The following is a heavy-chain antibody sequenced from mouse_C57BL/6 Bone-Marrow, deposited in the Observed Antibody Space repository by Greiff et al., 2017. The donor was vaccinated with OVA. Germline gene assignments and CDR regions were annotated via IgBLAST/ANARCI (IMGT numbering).Heavy chain of an antibody. CDR3: ARSYGNFLFAY. CDR1: GFTFSDYG. V-gene: IGHV5-17*01. Sequence: EVKLVESGGGLVKPGGSLKLSCAASGFTFSDYGMHWVRQAPEKGLEWVAYISSGSSTIYYADTVKGRFTISRDNAKNTLFLQMTSLRSEDTAMYYCARSYGNFLFAYWGQGTLVTVSA. CDR2: ISSGSSTI. D-gene: IGHD2-1*01. J-gene: IGHJ3*01.